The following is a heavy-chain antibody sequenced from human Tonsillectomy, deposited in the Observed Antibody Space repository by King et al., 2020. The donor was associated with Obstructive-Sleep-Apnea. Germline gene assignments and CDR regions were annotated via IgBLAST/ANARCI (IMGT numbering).Heavy chain of an antibody. CDR3: ASYDDDGDYPDY. CDR1: GYTFSAYY. J-gene: IGHJ4*02. D-gene: IGHD4-17*01. CDR2: INPNSGGT. Sequence: LQLVQSGAEVKKPGASMKVSCTPSGYTFSAYYIHWVRQAPGQGLEWMGWINPNSGGTSSAQKFQGRVTMTRDTSTSTVYMELIGLTSDDTAVYYCASYDDDGDYPDYWGQGTLVTVSS. V-gene: IGHV1-2*02.